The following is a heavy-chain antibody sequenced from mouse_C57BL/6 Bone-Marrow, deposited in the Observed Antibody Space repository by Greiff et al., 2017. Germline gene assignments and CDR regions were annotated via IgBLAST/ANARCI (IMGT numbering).Heavy chain of an antibody. Sequence: VQLQQPGAELVMPGASVKLSCKASGYTFTSYWMHWVKQRPGQGLEWIGEIDPSDSYTNYNQKFKGKSTLTVDKSSSTAYMQLSSLTSEDSAVYYCARRRYWYFDVCGTVTTVTVSS. V-gene: IGHV1-69*01. J-gene: IGHJ1*03. CDR3: ARRRYWYFDV. CDR2: IDPSDSYT. CDR1: GYTFTSYW.